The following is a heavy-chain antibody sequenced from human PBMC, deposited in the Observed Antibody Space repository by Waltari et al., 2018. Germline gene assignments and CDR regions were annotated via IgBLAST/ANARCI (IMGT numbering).Heavy chain of an antibody. D-gene: IGHD6-6*01. CDR3: ARLSVIFEDSSSSAANWFDP. J-gene: IGHJ5*02. CDR2: IYYSGSN. CDR1: GGSISSGSYY. V-gene: IGHV4-61*10. Sequence: QVQLQESGPGLVKPSQTLSLTCTVSGGSISSGSYYWSWIRPPAGKGLEWIGYIYYSGSNNYNPTLKGRGTITVDTTKNQCALKLSAVTAADTAVDYCARLSVIFEDSSSSAANWFDPWGQGTLVTVSS.